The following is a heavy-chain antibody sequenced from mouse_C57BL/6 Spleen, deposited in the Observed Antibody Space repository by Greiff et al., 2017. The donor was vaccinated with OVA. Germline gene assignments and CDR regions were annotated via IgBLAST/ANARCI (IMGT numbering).Heavy chain of an antibody. CDR1: GYSITSDY. D-gene: IGHD1-1*01. Sequence: EVQRVESGPGLAKPSQTLSLTCSVTGYSITSDYWNWIRKFPGNKLEYMGYISYSGSTYYNPSLKSRISITRDTSKNQYYLQLNSVTTEDTATYYCARWKYYYGSSYDAMDYWGQGTSVTVSS. CDR3: ARWKYYYGSSYDAMDY. V-gene: IGHV3-8*01. CDR2: ISYSGST. J-gene: IGHJ4*01.